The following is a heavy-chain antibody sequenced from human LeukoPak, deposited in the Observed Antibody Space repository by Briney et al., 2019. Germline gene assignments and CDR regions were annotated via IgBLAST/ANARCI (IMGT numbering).Heavy chain of an antibody. CDR1: GFTFNSYG. J-gene: IGHJ6*02. CDR2: ISGSGGST. D-gene: IGHD3-10*01. CDR3: AKVLWFGELRSYGMDV. Sequence: GGSLRLSCAASGFTFNSYGMHWVRQAPGKGLEWVSGISGSGGSTYYADSVKGRFTISRDNSKNTVYLQMNSLRAEDTAVYYCAKVLWFGELRSYGMDVWGQGTTVTVSS. V-gene: IGHV3-23*01.